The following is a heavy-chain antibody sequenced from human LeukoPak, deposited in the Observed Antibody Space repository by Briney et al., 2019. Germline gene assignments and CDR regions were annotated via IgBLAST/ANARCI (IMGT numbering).Heavy chain of an antibody. CDR2: ISSSSSYI. D-gene: IGHD1-14*01. CDR1: GFTFSSYS. Sequence: GGSLRLSCAASGFTFSSYSMNWVRQAPGKGLEWVSSISSSSSYIYYADSVKGRFTISRDNAKNSLYLQMNSLRAEDTAVYYCARDATTGAFDIWGQGTMVTVSS. CDR3: ARDATTGAFDI. V-gene: IGHV3-21*01. J-gene: IGHJ3*02.